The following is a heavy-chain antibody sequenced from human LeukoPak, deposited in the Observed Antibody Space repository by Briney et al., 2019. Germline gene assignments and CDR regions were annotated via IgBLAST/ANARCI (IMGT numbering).Heavy chain of an antibody. J-gene: IGHJ4*02. D-gene: IGHD4-17*01. V-gene: IGHV3-7*01. CDR3: ARVNDYGDYVVDY. CDR2: IKQDGSEK. CDR1: GFTFSSYW. Sequence: AGGSLRLSCAASGFTFSSYWMSWVRQAPGKGLEWVANIKQDGSEKYYVDSVKGRFTISRENAKNSLYLQMNSLRAEDTAVYYCARVNDYGDYVVDYWGQGTLVTASS.